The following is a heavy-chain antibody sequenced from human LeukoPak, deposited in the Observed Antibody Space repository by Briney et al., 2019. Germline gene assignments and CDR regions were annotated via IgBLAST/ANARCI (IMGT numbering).Heavy chain of an antibody. D-gene: IGHD6-19*01. CDR1: GFTFSSYA. CDR3: PLAAGPYYYYGMDV. CDR2: ISYDGSNK. J-gene: IGHJ6*02. Sequence: GGSLRLSCAASGFTFSSYAMRWVRQAPGKGLEWVAVISYDGSNKYYADSVKGRFTISRDSSKNTLYLQMNSLRAEDTAVYYCPLAAGPYYYYGMDVWGQGTTVTVSS. V-gene: IGHV3-30-3*01.